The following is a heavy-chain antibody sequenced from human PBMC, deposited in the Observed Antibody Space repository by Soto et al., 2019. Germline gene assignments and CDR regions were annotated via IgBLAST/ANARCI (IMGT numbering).Heavy chain of an antibody. CDR3: AKDFRPGLIVPPQSGFDP. CDR2: TSNGGNT. J-gene: IGHJ5*02. Sequence: GGSLRLSCEASGLPFSTYAMTWVRQVPGKGLEWVSTTSNGGNTEFAESVRGRFTVFRDNSKNTIYLQMSSLRAEDSAIYFCAKDFRPGLIVPPQSGFDPWGQGTPVTVSS. CDR1: GLPFSTYA. V-gene: IGHV3-23*01. D-gene: IGHD2-15*01.